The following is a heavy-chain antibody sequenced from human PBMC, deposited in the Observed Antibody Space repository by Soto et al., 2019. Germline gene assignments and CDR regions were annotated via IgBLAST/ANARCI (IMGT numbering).Heavy chain of an antibody. CDR3: ARERIPMVRGNWFDP. CDR2: INPNSGGT. CDR1: GYTFTGYY. D-gene: IGHD3-10*01. J-gene: IGHJ5*02. Sequence: ASVNVSCKASGYTFTGYYMHWVRQAPGQGLEWMGWINPNSGGTNYAQKFQGWVTMTRDTSISTAYMELSRLRSDDTAVYYCARERIPMVRGNWFDPWGQGTLVTVSS. V-gene: IGHV1-2*04.